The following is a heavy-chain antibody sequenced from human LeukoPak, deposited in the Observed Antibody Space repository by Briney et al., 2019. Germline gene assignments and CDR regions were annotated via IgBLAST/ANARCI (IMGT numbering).Heavy chain of an antibody. J-gene: IGHJ3*02. CDR3: ARRISGGDAFDI. CDR1: GFTFSSYG. V-gene: IGHV3-48*01. D-gene: IGHD2-15*01. CDR2: ISSSSSTI. Sequence: GGSLRLPCAASGFTFSSYGMNWVRQAPGKGLEWVSYISSSSSTIYYADSVKGRFTISRDNAKNSLYLQMNSLRAEDTAVYYCARRISGGDAFDIWGQGTMVTVSS.